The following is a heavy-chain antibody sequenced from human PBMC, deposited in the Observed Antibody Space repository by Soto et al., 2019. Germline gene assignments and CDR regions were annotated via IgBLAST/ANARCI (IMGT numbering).Heavy chain of an antibody. CDR3: ARDKRVTIFRGYYYYMDV. CDR2: IYYSGST. D-gene: IGHD4-4*01. J-gene: IGHJ6*03. V-gene: IGHV4-31*03. CDR1: GGSISSGGYY. Sequence: SETLSLTCTVSGGSISSGGYYWSWIRQHPGKGLEWIGYIYYSGSTYYNPSLKSRVTISVDTSKNQFSLKLSSVIAADTAVYFCARDKRVTIFRGYYYYMDVWGKGTTVTVSS.